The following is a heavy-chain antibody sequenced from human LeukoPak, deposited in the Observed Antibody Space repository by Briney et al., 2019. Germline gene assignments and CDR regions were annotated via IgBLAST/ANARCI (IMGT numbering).Heavy chain of an antibody. CDR3: ARMDWNDGITHR. CDR1: GYTFTGYY. J-gene: IGHJ5*02. CDR2: INPNSGGT. Sequence: GASVKVSCKASGYTFTGYYLHWVRQAPGQGLEWMGWINPNSGGTNYAQKFQGRVTMTRDTSISTAYMELSRLRSDDTAVYYCARMDWNDGITHRWGQGTLVTVSS. D-gene: IGHD1-1*01. V-gene: IGHV1-2*02.